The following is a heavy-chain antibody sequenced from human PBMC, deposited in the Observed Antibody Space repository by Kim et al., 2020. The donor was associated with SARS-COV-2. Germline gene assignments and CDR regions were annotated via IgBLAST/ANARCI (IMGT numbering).Heavy chain of an antibody. CDR2: IYYSGST. J-gene: IGHJ5*02. V-gene: IGHV4-61*01. CDR1: GGSVSSGSYY. Sequence: SETLSLTCNVSGGSVSSGSYYWSWIRQPPGKGLEWIGYIYYSGSTNYNRSLKSRVTISVDTSKNQFSLKLSSVTAADTAVYYCATDSNWFDPWGQGILVTVSS. CDR3: ATDSNWFDP.